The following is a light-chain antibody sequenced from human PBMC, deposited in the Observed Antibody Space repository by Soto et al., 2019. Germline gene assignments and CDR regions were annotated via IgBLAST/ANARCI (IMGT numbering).Light chain of an antibody. V-gene: IGKV3-15*01. J-gene: IGKJ5*01. CDR1: QSVDHS. CDR3: QQFHRWPIT. Sequence: EVVMTPSPGTLSVSPGERATLSCRASQSVDHSLAWYQEKPGQAPRLLIYRASTRATGVPARISGGGSGTEFTLTISSLQSEDFAVYYCQQFHRWPITFGQGTRLEIK. CDR2: RAS.